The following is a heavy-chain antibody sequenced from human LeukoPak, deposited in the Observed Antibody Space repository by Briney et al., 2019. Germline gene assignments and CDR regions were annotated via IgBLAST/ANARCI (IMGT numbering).Heavy chain of an antibody. Sequence: PGGSLRLSCAASGFTFSSYAMSWVRQAPGKGLEWVSGISGSGGSTYYADSVKRRFTISRDNSKKTVYLQMNSLRAEDTAVYSCAKDYSSGWYIDYWGQGTLVTVSS. CDR1: GFTFSSYA. J-gene: IGHJ4*02. D-gene: IGHD6-19*01. CDR2: ISGSGGST. CDR3: AKDYSSGWYIDY. V-gene: IGHV3-23*01.